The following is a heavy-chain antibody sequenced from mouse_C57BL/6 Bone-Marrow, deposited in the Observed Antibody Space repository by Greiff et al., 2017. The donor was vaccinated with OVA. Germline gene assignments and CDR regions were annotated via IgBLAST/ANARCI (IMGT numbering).Heavy chain of an antibody. J-gene: IGHJ2*01. D-gene: IGHD2-10*02. Sequence: VQLVESGAELARPGASVKLSCKASGYTFTSYGISWVKQRTGQGLEWIGEIYPRSGNTYYNEKFKGKATLTADKSSSTAYMELRSLTSEDSAVYFCAREEVWFYFDYWGQGTTLTVSS. CDR1: GYTFTSYG. V-gene: IGHV1-81*01. CDR2: IYPRSGNT. CDR3: AREEVWFYFDY.